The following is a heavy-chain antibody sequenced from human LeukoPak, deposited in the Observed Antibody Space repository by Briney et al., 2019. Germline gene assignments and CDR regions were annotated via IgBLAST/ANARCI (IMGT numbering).Heavy chain of an antibody. CDR1: GITLNNYG. J-gene: IGHJ4*02. Sequence: GGSLRLSCAVSGITLNNYGMTWVRQAPGKGLEWVAGIGDRGGSTKYADSVKGRFTISRDNPKNTLYLQMNSLRAEDTAVYFCAKRGVVIRVILVGFHKEAYYFESWGQGALVTVSS. D-gene: IGHD3/OR15-3a*01. V-gene: IGHV3-23*01. CDR3: AKRGVVIRVILVGFHKEAYYFES. CDR2: IGDRGGST.